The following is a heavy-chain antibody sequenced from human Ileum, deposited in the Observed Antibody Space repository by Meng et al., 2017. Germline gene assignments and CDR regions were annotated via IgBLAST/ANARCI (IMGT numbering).Heavy chain of an antibody. CDR2: TYYSSKWFN. CDR3: ARGGGSYYHFDY. Sequence: QGQLPQVGPGLVKPSHTHSLTCAISGDSVSSNSAAWNWIRQSPSRGREWLGRTYYSSKWFNEYAVSVKSRITINPDTSENQFSLQLNSVTPEDAAVYYCARGGGSYYHFDYWGQGTLVTVSS. V-gene: IGHV6-1*01. D-gene: IGHD1-26*01. J-gene: IGHJ4*02. CDR1: GDSVSSNSAA.